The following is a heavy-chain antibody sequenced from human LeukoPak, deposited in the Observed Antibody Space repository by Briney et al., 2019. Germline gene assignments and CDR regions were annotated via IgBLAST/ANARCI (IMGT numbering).Heavy chain of an antibody. CDR3: ARRRCGGSCYGFDY. CDR2: IYPGDSDT. J-gene: IGHJ4*02. D-gene: IGHD2-15*01. Sequence: GESLKISCEGSGYRFANYWIAWVRQLPGKGLEWMGIIYPGDSDTRYSPSFQGQVAISADKSISTAYLQWSSLKASDTAVYYCARRRCGGSCYGFDYWGQGTPVTVSS. V-gene: IGHV5-51*01. CDR1: GYRFANYW.